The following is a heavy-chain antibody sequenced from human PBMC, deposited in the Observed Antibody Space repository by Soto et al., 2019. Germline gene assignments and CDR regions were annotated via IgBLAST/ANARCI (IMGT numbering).Heavy chain of an antibody. CDR2: ISTYNGNT. D-gene: IGHD3-16*02. CDR3: ARDTERLGDLSPPGF. Sequence: QVQLVQSGAEVKKPGASVKVSCKASGFTFNNYAFTWVRQAPGQGLEWMGWISTYNGNTNSAQKLQGRITMTADTSTSTAYMELRSLTSHDTAVYYCARDTERLGDLSPPGFWGQGTLVTVSS. V-gene: IGHV1-18*01. CDR1: GFTFNNYA. J-gene: IGHJ4*02.